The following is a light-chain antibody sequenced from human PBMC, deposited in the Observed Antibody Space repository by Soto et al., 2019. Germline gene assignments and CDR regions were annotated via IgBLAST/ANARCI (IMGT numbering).Light chain of an antibody. Sequence: DTQMAQKTSSQCGSVGDSRSRSWRASQSISSYLNWYQQKPGKAPKVLIYASSSLRSGIPSRFSGSGSGTDFTLTFSRLQPEDFASYYWQQSYRIPGTCGQGTKVDIK. CDR1: QSISSY. CDR3: QQSYRIPGT. CDR2: ASS. J-gene: IGKJ1*01. V-gene: IGKV1-39*01.